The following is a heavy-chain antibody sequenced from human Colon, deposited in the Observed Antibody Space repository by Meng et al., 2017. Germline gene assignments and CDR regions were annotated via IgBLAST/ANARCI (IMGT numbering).Heavy chain of an antibody. Sequence: QTTVKEAAPGAEKTTQTLTVTCTFYGFSLSTSGVGVGWIRQPPGKALEWLALIYWNDDKRYSPSLKSRITIIKDTSTNQVVHTMLNMDTVDTATYYCAHRRSSSWYGAYGYWGQGTLVTVSS. CDR2: IYWNDDK. CDR1: GFSLSTSGVG. V-gene: IGHV2-5*01. D-gene: IGHD6-13*01. J-gene: IGHJ4*02. CDR3: AHRRSSSWYGAYGY.